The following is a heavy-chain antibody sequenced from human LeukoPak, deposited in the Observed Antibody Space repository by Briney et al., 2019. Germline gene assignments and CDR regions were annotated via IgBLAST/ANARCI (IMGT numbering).Heavy chain of an antibody. CDR2: ISSSGSTI. D-gene: IGHD6-13*01. CDR1: GFIFSSYE. Sequence: GGSLRLSCAASGFIFSSYEMNWVRQAPGKGLEWVSFISSSGSTIYYADSVKGRFTISRDNAENSLYLQMNSLRAEDTAVYYCARSSSSWYGGYYWGQGTPVTVSS. V-gene: IGHV3-48*03. CDR3: ARSSSSWYGGYY. J-gene: IGHJ4*02.